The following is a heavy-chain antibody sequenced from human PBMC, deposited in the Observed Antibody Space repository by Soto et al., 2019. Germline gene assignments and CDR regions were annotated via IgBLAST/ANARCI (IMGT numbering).Heavy chain of an antibody. J-gene: IGHJ4*02. CDR1: GASVTRDGNC. D-gene: IGHD5-12*01. CDR2: IYHGGST. V-gene: IGHV4-30-2*01. CDR3: AREVGGYSQFDD. Sequence: SETLSLTCSVSGASVTRDGNCWTWIRQPPGKGLEFVASIYHGGSTFYNPSLRSRVTISLDRSKNQFSLKLTSVTAADTAVYYCAREVGGYSQFDDWGQGTLVTVSS.